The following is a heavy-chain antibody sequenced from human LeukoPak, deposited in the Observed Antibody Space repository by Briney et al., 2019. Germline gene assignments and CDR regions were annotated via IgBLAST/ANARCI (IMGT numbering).Heavy chain of an antibody. D-gene: IGHD4-17*01. Sequence: GGSLRLSCAASGFTFSSYAMSWVRQAPGKGLEWVSAISGSGGSTYYADSVKGRFTISRDNSKNTLYLQMNSLRAEDTAVYYCAKDLTGNYGDYELFFDYWGQGTLVTVSS. V-gene: IGHV3-23*01. CDR1: GFTFSSYA. CDR3: AKDLTGNYGDYELFFDY. J-gene: IGHJ4*02. CDR2: ISGSGGST.